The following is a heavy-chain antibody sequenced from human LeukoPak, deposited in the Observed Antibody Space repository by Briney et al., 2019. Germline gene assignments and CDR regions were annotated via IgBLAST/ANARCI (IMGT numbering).Heavy chain of an antibody. CDR3: ARCCSYGSIDY. Sequence: GESLKISCKGSGYSFTSYWIGGVRQMPRQGLEWMGIIYPGDSDTRYSPSFQGQVTISADKSISTAYLQWSSLKASDTAMYYCARCCSYGSIDYWGQGTLVTVSS. CDR1: GYSFTSYW. V-gene: IGHV5-51*01. J-gene: IGHJ4*02. CDR2: IYPGDSDT. D-gene: IGHD5-18*01.